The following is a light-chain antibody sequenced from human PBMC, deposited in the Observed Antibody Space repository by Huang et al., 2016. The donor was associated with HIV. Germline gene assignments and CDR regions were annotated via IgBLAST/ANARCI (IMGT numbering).Light chain of an antibody. CDR1: RGISNS. V-gene: IGKV1-NL1*01. Sequence: DIQMTQSPSSLSASVGDRVTITCRASRGISNSLAWTQQQPGKAPKLLLYAASRLQGGVPSRFSGSGSLTDYTLTISSLQPEDSATYYCQQYYNTTLSFGGGTKVEIK. CDR3: QQYYNTTLS. CDR2: AAS. J-gene: IGKJ4*01.